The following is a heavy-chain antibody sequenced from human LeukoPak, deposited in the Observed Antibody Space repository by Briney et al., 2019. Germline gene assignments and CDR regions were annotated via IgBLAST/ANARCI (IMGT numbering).Heavy chain of an antibody. CDR3: VRASVESGGAFDI. CDR2: VSHSDFNKSNGDIT. CDR1: GGSISSYY. J-gene: IGHJ3*02. Sequence: SETLSLTCTVSGGSISSYYWSWIRQPPGMGLEWIGYVSHSDFNKSNGDITNYNPSLESRITTSRDTSNNQFSLKLSSMTAADTAVYYCVRASVESGGAFDIWGQGTMVTVSS. V-gene: IGHV4-59*01. D-gene: IGHD2-15*01.